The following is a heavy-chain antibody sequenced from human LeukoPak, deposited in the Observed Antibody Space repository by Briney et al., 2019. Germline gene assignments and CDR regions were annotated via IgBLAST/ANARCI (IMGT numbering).Heavy chain of an antibody. J-gene: IGHJ4*02. D-gene: IGHD3-22*01. Sequence: PGRSLRLSCAASGFTFSSHDMHWVRQAPGKGLEWVAFISYDGGKKDYADSVKGRFTISRDNSRNTLYLQMNSLRAEDTAVYYCAKDLDYYDSSGYYGYWGQGTLVTVSS. CDR3: AKDLDYYDSSGYYGY. V-gene: IGHV3-30*18. CDR2: ISYDGGKK. CDR1: GFTFSSHD.